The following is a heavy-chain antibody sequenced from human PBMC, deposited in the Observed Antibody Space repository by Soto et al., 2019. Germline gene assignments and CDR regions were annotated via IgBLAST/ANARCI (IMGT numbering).Heavy chain of an antibody. CDR2: IYHSGST. J-gene: IGHJ5*02. V-gene: IGHV4-30-2*06. Sequence: SETLSLTCSVSGGSINSGRSSWHWIRQSPGKGLEWIASIYHSGSTYYNPSLKSRVTISVDRSENQFSLKLTSVTAADTAVYSCVRESTTSGPNWFDTWGPGILVTVSS. D-gene: IGHD2-8*01. CDR1: GGSINSGRSS. CDR3: VRESTTSGPNWFDT.